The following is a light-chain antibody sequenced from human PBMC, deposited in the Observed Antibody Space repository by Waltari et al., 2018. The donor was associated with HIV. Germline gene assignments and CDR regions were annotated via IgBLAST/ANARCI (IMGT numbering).Light chain of an antibody. Sequence: DIQMTQSPSSLSASVGDRVTITCRASQNITTFLNWYQQKPGKAPQLLIYGTSSLQSGVPSRFSGSGSGTNFTLTISSLQPEDFASYFCQQSYSTLLTFGGGTKVEI. CDR2: GTS. J-gene: IGKJ4*01. V-gene: IGKV1-39*01. CDR3: QQSYSTLLT. CDR1: QNITTF.